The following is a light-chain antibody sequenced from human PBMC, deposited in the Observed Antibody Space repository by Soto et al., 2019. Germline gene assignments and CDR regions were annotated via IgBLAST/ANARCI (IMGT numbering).Light chain of an antibody. Sequence: QSALTQPASVSGSPGQSITISCTGTSSDVGAYNYASWYQQQSGKAPKLMIHEVSNRPSGVSNRFSGSKSGNTASLTISGLQAEDEADYYCSSYTTSRAYVFGIGTKVTVL. CDR2: EVS. J-gene: IGLJ1*01. CDR1: SSDVGAYNY. V-gene: IGLV2-14*01. CDR3: SSYTTSRAYV.